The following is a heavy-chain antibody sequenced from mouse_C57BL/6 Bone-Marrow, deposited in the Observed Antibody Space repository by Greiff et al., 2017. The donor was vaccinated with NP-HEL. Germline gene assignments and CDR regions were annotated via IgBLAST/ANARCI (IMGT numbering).Heavy chain of an antibody. CDR2: IYPVSGET. V-gene: IGHV1-11*01. J-gene: IGHJ2*01. D-gene: IGHD2-2*01. CDR1: GYTFTDHI. CDR3: GRGWLLDY. Sequence: LMESGAELASPGASVTLCKASGYTFTDHIMNWVKKRPGQGLEWIGRIYPVSGETNYNQKFMGKATFSVDRSSSTVYMVLNSLTSEDPAVYYCGRGWLLDYWGQGTTLTVSS.